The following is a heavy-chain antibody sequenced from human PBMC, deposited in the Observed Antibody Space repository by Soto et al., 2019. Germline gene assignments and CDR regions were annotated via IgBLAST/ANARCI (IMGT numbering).Heavy chain of an antibody. D-gene: IGHD3-22*01. J-gene: IGHJ6*02. Sequence: SETLSLTCTVSSGSVSSGSYYWGWIRQPPGKGLEWIGNVYYGGSTYYNPSLKSRVTISVETSKSQFSLKLSSVTAADTAVYYCAGGDYYHSSGYYFYYYTMDVWGQGTTVTVSS. CDR2: VYYGGST. V-gene: IGHV4-39*01. CDR1: SGSVSSGSYY. CDR3: AGGDYYHSSGYYFYYYTMDV.